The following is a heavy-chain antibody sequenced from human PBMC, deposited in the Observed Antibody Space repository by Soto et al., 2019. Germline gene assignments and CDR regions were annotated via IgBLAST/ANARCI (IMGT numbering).Heavy chain of an antibody. CDR3: ARGRVTYYYGSGSYYNGPTTYYYYYYGMDV. D-gene: IGHD3-10*01. Sequence: ASVKVSCKASGYTFTSFGISWVRQAPGQGLEWMGWISAYNGNTNYAQKLQGRVTMTTDTSTSTAYMELRSLRSDDTAVYYCARGRVTYYYGSGSYYNGPTTYYYYYYGMDVWGQGTTVTVSS. J-gene: IGHJ6*02. CDR2: ISAYNGNT. V-gene: IGHV1-18*01. CDR1: GYTFTSFG.